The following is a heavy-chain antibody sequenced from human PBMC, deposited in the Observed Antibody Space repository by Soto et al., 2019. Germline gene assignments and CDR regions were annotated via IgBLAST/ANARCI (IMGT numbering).Heavy chain of an antibody. V-gene: IGHV4-39*01. CDR2: VYYSGST. J-gene: IGHJ4*02. Sequence: QLQLQESGPGLVRPSETLSLSCNVSGGSISSSSYYWGWIRQPPGKGLEWIGSVYYSGSTFCNPSLRSRVTISVDTSKNQFSLNLSSVTARDTAVYYCASLRSRIDYWGQGTLVTVSS. CDR3: ASLRSRIDY. D-gene: IGHD3-10*01. CDR1: GGSISSSSYY.